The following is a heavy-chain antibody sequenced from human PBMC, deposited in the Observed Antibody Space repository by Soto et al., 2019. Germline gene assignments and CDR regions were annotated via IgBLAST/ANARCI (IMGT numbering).Heavy chain of an antibody. Sequence: QVQLVQSGAEVKKPGSSVKVSCKASGGTFSSYTISWVRQAPGQGLEWMGRIIPILGIANYAQKFQGRVTITADXXTXTXXMELSSLRSEDTAVYYCARDRSGSYFSYYYYGMDVWGQGTTVTVSS. CDR1: GGTFSSYT. CDR3: ARDRSGSYFSYYYYGMDV. V-gene: IGHV1-69*08. CDR2: IIPILGIA. J-gene: IGHJ6*02. D-gene: IGHD1-26*01.